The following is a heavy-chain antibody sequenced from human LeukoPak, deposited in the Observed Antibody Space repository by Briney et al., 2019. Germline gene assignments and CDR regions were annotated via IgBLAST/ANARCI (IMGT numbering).Heavy chain of an antibody. J-gene: IGHJ4*02. CDR2: IYSGGST. Sequence: GGSLRLSCAASEFSVGSNYMTWVRQAPGKGLEWVSLIYSGGSTYYADSVKGRFTISRDNSKNTLYLQMNSLRAEDTAVYYCAKGELLWFGENDYWGQGTLVTVSS. CDR3: AKGELLWFGENDY. CDR1: EFSVGSNY. V-gene: IGHV3-66*02. D-gene: IGHD3-10*01.